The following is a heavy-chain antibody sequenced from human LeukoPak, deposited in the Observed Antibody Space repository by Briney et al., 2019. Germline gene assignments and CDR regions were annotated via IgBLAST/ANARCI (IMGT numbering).Heavy chain of an antibody. V-gene: IGHV3-66*01. CDR2: IYSGGGT. CDR1: GFTVSSNY. J-gene: IGHJ6*02. CDR3: ARAPCGGDCYLKYGMDV. Sequence: PGGSLRLSCAASGFTVSSNYMSWVRQAPGKGLEWVSVIYSGGGTYYADPVKGRFTISRDNSKNTLYLQMNSLRAEDTAVYYCARAPCGGDCYLKYGMDVWGQGTTVNVSS. D-gene: IGHD2-21*02.